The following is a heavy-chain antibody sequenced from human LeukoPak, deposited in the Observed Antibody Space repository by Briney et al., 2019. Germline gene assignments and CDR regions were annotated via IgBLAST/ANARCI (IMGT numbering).Heavy chain of an antibody. Sequence: PSETLSLTCTVSGGSISSSSYYWGWIRQPPGKGLEWIGSIYYSGSTYYNPSLKSRVTISVDTSKNQFSLKLSSVTAADTAVYYCARLVGYSPVDYWGQGTLVTVSS. D-gene: IGHD5-18*01. V-gene: IGHV4-39*01. J-gene: IGHJ4*02. CDR3: ARLVGYSPVDY. CDR2: IYYSGST. CDR1: GGSISSSSYY.